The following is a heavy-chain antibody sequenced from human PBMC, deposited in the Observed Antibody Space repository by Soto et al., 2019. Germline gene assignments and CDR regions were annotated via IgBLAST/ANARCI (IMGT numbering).Heavy chain of an antibody. V-gene: IGHV4-34*01. D-gene: IGHD3-22*01. Sequence: SETLSLTCAVYGGSFSGYYWSWIRQPPGKGLEWIGEINHSGSTNYNPSLKSRVTISVDTSKNQFSLKLSSVTAADTAVYYCARKGSGYYYMYYFDYWGQGTLVTVSS. CDR3: ARKGSGYYYMYYFDY. J-gene: IGHJ4*02. CDR1: GGSFSGYY. CDR2: INHSGST.